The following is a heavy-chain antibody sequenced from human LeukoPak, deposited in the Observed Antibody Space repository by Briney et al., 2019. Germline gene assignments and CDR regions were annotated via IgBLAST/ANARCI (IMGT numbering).Heavy chain of an antibody. CDR2: IKSKTDGGTT. J-gene: IGHJ3*02. Sequence: GGSLRLSCAASGFTFSNAWMSWVRQAPGKGLEWVGRIKSKTDGGTTDYAAPVKGRFAISRDDSKNTLYLQMNSLKTEDTAVYYCTTYDILTGFDAFDIWGQGTMVTVSS. D-gene: IGHD3-9*01. V-gene: IGHV3-15*01. CDR1: GFTFSNAW. CDR3: TTYDILTGFDAFDI.